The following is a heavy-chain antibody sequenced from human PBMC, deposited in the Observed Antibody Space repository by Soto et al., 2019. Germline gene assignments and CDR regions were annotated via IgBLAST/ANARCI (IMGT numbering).Heavy chain of an antibody. CDR2: IYYSGNT. Sequence: SETLSLTCTVSGGSIRSGGYYWSWVRQNPRKGLEWIGNIYYSGNTYYNPSLKSRLTISVDTSKNQFSLNLSSVTAADTAVYYCARDRLMATAGTARHYFGLDVWGQGTTVTVSS. CDR3: ARDRLMATAGTARHYFGLDV. V-gene: IGHV4-31*03. D-gene: IGHD5-18*01. CDR1: GGSIRSGGYY. J-gene: IGHJ6*02.